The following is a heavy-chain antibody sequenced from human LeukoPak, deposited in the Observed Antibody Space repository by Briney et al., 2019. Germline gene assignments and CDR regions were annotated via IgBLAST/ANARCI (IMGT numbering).Heavy chain of an antibody. J-gene: IGHJ3*02. CDR2: ISTSSSYI. Sequence: GGTLRLSCAASGSTFSSYSMNWVRQAPGKGLEWVSSISTSSSYIYYADSVKGRFTISRDNAKKSLYLQMNSLRADDTAVYYCARGASVVAGNDNAFDIWGQGTMVTVSS. CDR1: GSTFSSYS. D-gene: IGHD6-19*01. CDR3: ARGASVVAGNDNAFDI. V-gene: IGHV3-21*01.